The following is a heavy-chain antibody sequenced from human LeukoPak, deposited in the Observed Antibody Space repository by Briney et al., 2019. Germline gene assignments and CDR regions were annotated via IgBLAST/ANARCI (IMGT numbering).Heavy chain of an antibody. CDR1: GSTFSDYH. J-gene: IGHJ4*02. D-gene: IGHD3-16*01. CDR3: ARGEYSNGYPYRLDS. Sequence: KPGASVKVSCKASGSTFSDYHINWVRQASGQGPEWMGWINPKSGDASYNLAFQGRVTMTRDTSISTAYMELNRLRSDDTAMYYCARGEYSNGYPYRLDSWGQGTLVTVSS. V-gene: IGHV1-2*02. CDR2: INPKSGDA.